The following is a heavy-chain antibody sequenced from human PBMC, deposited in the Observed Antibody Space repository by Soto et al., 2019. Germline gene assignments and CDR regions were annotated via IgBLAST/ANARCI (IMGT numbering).Heavy chain of an antibody. Sequence: EVQLLESGGGLVQPGGSLRLSCAASGFTFSSYGMPGVRQAPGKGLEWVSFSSATGAGTNYAASVKGRFTISRDNSKNTLYLQMTSLRADDTAVYYCAKDRRAGGNYGFYSDFWGQGALVIVSS. CDR3: AKDRRAGGNYGFYSDF. J-gene: IGHJ4*02. CDR1: GFTFSSYG. D-gene: IGHD1-7*01. V-gene: IGHV3-23*01. CDR2: SSATGAGT.